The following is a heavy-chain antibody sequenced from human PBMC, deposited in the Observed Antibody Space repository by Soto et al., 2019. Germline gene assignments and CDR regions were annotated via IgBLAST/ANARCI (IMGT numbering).Heavy chain of an antibody. V-gene: IGHV2-5*02. CDR2: IYWDDDK. D-gene: IGHD3-3*01. CDR1: GFSLTTRGVG. J-gene: IGHJ4*02. CDR3: AHRVLRTVFGLVTTTAIYFDF. Sequence: QITLKESGPTLVKTTETLTLTCTFSGFSLTTRGVGVGWVRQSPGKAPEWLALIYWDDDKRYSTSLKSRLTITKDTSKNQVVLTMANVDPADTATYYCAHRVLRTVFGLVTTTAIYFDFWGQGTPVVVSS.